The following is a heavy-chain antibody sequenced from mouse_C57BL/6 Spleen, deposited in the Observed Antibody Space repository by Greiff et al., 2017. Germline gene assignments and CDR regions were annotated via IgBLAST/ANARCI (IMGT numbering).Heavy chain of an antibody. J-gene: IGHJ1*03. D-gene: IGHD2-3*01. V-gene: IGHV1-64*01. CDR1: GYTFTSYW. CDR3: ARSPLDGYTGYFDV. Sequence: VQLQQPGAELVKPGASVKLSCKASGYTFTSYWMHWVKQRPGQGLEWIGMIHPNSGSTNYNEKFKSKATLTVDKSSSTAYMHLSSLTSEDSAVYYCARSPLDGYTGYFDVWGTGTTVTVSS. CDR2: IHPNSGST.